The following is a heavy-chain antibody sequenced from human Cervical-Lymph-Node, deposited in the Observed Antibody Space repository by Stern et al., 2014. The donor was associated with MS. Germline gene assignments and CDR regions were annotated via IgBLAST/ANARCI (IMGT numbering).Heavy chain of an antibody. CDR3: VRDFAGSGSWFDP. Sequence: QLQLQESGPGLVKPSQTLSLTCTVSGGSISRGGYYWSWIRQHPGKGLEWIGYIYYSGSTYYNPSLKSRVTISVDTSKNQFSLKLSSVTAADTAVYYCVRDFAGSGSWFDPWGQGTLVTVSS. D-gene: IGHD3-10*01. CDR1: GGSISRGGYY. CDR2: IYYSGST. V-gene: IGHV4-31*03. J-gene: IGHJ5*02.